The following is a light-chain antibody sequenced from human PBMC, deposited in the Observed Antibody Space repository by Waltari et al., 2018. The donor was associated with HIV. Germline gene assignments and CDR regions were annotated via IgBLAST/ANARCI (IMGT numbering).Light chain of an antibody. CDR1: QSFTNKY. CDR2: DIS. J-gene: IGKJ4*01. Sequence: EVVLTQSPATLSLSPGDTATLSCGASQSFTNKYLAWFQQKPGLAPRLLIYDISSRATDIPDRFSGSGSGTDFTLTISRLAPEDFAVYYCHQYGSSPPFTFGGGTKVESK. V-gene: IGKV3D-20*01. CDR3: HQYGSSPPFT.